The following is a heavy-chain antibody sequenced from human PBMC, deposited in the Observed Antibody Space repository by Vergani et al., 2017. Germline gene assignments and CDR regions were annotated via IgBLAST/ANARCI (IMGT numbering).Heavy chain of an antibody. CDR3: ARGTTFVPSYYYYYMDV. D-gene: IGHD2-8*01. CDR2: ISGQNFRT. Sequence: EVLLVESGGDLVQPGGSLRLSCVASGFTFTAHGLNWVRQAPGKGLEWVSGISGQNFRTHYADSVKGRFTISRDDSKNTVYLQINSLRAEDTAFYYCARGTTFVPSYYYYYMDVWGKGTTVTVSS. CDR1: GFTFTAHG. V-gene: IGHV3-23*04. J-gene: IGHJ6*03.